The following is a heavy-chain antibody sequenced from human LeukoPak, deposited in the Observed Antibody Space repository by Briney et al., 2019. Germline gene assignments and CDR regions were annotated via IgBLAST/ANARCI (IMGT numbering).Heavy chain of an antibody. D-gene: IGHD1-26*01. CDR2: LLYSGST. CDR1: GVSISSYY. V-gene: IGHV4-59*08. J-gene: IGHJ4*02. CDR3: ARHSYSGSDY. Sequence: SETLSLTCTVSGVSISSYYWCWVRQPPGKGLEWIGSLLYSGSTNYNPSLKSRVTMSVDTSKNQFSLKLTSVTAADTAVYYCARHSYSGSDYWGQGTLVTVSS.